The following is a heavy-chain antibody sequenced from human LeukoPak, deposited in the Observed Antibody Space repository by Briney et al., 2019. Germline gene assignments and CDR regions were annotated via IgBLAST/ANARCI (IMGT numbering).Heavy chain of an antibody. J-gene: IGHJ4*02. V-gene: IGHV4-39*01. CDR2: IYYSGST. D-gene: IGHD3-22*01. CDR3: ARHLGPAYYETLIDY. CDR1: CGSISSSSYY. Sequence: PSETLSLTCTVSCGSISSSSYYWGWIRQPPGKGLEWIGSIYYSGSTYYNPSLKSRVTISVDTSKNQFSLKLSSVTAADTAVYYCARHLGPAYYETLIDYWGQGTLVTVSS.